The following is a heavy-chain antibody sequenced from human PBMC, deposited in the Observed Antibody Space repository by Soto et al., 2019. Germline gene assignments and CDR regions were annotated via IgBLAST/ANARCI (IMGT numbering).Heavy chain of an antibody. CDR2: VYYSGGA. CDR1: GVSIHNSHSF. CDR3: GRVVEGATRPTDFDS. D-gene: IGHD2-21*01. Sequence: QVHLQESGPGLVKPSETLSLTCAVSGVSIHNSHSFWGWVRQPPGKGLEFIANVYYSGGAHYKPSFKSRVTISVDTATHQVSLRMSSVTAEDTAVYFCGRVVEGATRPTDFDSWGQGTLVTVSS. J-gene: IGHJ5*01. V-gene: IGHV4-39*01.